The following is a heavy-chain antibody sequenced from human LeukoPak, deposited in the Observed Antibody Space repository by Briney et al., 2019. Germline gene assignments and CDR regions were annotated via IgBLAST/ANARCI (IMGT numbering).Heavy chain of an antibody. CDR1: GFTFSSYG. V-gene: IGHV3-33*01. Sequence: SGGSLRLSCAASGFTFSSYGMHWVRQAPGKGLEWVAIIWYDGDNKYYADSVKGRFTISRDNSKNTLYLQMNSLRAEGTAVYYCARDLEQWLVQGHFQHWGQGTLVTVSS. CDR3: ARDLEQWLVQGHFQH. CDR2: IWYDGDNK. D-gene: IGHD6-19*01. J-gene: IGHJ1*01.